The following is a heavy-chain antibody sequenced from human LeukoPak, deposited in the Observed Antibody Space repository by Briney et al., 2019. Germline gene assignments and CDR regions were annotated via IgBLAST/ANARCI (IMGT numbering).Heavy chain of an antibody. D-gene: IGHD5-18*01. CDR2: ISHDGSNK. V-gene: IGHV3-30*04. CDR1: GFTFSNFA. Sequence: PGGSLRLSCAASGFTFSNFALHWVRQAPGKGLEWVAVISHDGSNKYYADSVKGRFTISRDNSKSTLYLQMNSLRAEDTAVYYCAREARGYNYGYDELDYWGQGTLVTVSS. CDR3: AREARGYNYGYDELDY. J-gene: IGHJ4*02.